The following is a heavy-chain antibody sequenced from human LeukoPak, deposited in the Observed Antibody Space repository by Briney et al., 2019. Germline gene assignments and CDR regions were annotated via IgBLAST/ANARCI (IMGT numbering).Heavy chain of an antibody. V-gene: IGHV4-59*02. J-gene: IGHJ3*02. CDR3: ARGGPYGSSRYYYHAFDS. D-gene: IGHD3-22*01. Sequence: SETLSLTCTVSGGSVSSYYWSWIRQPPGKGLEWIGYIYYRGSTNNNPSLKSRVTISVDTSKNQFSLKLSSLTAADTAVYYCARGGPYGSSRYYYHAFDSWGQGTMVTVSS. CDR1: GGSVSSYY. CDR2: IYYRGST.